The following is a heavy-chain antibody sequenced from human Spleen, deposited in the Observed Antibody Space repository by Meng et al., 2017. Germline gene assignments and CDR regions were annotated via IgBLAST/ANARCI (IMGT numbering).Heavy chain of an antibody. D-gene: IGHD6-13*01. V-gene: IGHV4-34*01. CDR2: INHSGST. CDR1: GGSFSGYY. Sequence: QLTQWGAGLLKPSATLSPTCAVYGGSFSGYYWIWIRQPPGKGLEWIGEINHSGSTNYNPSLKSRVTISVDTSKNQFSLKLSSVTAADTAVYYCARVEGTIAAAGGSWFDPWGQGTLVTVSS. J-gene: IGHJ5*02. CDR3: ARVEGTIAAAGGSWFDP.